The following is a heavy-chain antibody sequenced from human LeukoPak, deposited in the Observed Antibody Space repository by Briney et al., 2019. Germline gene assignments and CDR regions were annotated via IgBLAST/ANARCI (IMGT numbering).Heavy chain of an antibody. CDR3: ARMLVVVPATSVNYNWFDP. CDR1: GYTFTGNY. V-gene: IGHV1-2*02. J-gene: IGHJ5*02. Sequence: ASVKVSCKASGYTFTGNYIHWVRQAPGQGLEWMGWINPNTGDTNYAQKFQGRVTMTRDTSISTAYMELNMLRSDDTAVYYCARMLVVVPATSVNYNWFDPWGQGTLVTASS. CDR2: INPNTGDT. D-gene: IGHD2-15*01.